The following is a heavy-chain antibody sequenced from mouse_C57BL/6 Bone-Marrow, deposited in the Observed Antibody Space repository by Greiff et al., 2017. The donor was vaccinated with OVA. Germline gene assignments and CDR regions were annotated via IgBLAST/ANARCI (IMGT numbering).Heavy chain of an antibody. D-gene: IGHD1-1*01. CDR1: GYTFTSYW. CDR2: IYPSDSET. V-gene: IGHV1-61*01. Sequence: QVHVKQPGAELVRPGSSVKLSCKASGYTFTSYWMDWVKQRPGQGLEWIGNIYPSDSETHYNQKFKDKATLTVDKSSSTAYMQLSSLTSEDSAVYYCARGGTTDYFDYWGQGTTLTVSS. J-gene: IGHJ2*01. CDR3: ARGGTTDYFDY.